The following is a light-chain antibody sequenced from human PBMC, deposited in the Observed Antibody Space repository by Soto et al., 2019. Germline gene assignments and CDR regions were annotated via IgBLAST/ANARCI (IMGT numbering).Light chain of an antibody. Sequence: QSVLTQPPSVSAAPGQNVTISCSGSTSNIGNNYVSWYQQHPGKAPKLLIYDVSSRPSGLSNRFSGSKSGNTASLIISGLQAEDEADYYCASYTNSITYVFGSGTKLTVL. V-gene: IGLV2-14*03. CDR1: TSNIGNNY. CDR3: ASYTNSITYV. CDR2: DVS. J-gene: IGLJ1*01.